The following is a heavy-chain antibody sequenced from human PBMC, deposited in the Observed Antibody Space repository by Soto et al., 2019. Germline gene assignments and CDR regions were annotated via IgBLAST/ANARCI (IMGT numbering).Heavy chain of an antibody. D-gene: IGHD6-13*01. J-gene: IGHJ5*02. CDR3: ARHPERIAQIGWFDP. CDR2: ISGSSSTM. V-gene: IGHV3-48*01. CDR1: GFTFSSYN. Sequence: GGSLRLSCAGSGFTFSSYNMNWVRQAPGKGLEWVSYISGSSSTMYYAESVKGRFTISRDNAKKSVYLQMNSLRAEGTAVYYCARHPERIAQIGWFDPWGQGTLVTVSS.